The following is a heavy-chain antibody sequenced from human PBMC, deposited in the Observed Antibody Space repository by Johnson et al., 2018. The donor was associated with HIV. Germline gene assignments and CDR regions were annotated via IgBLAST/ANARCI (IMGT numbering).Heavy chain of an antibody. CDR1: GFTFSNVW. CDR2: IKSKSYGGTT. J-gene: IGHJ3*02. CDR3: TTGHYYDSSGDAFDI. D-gene: IGHD3-22*01. V-gene: IGHV3-15*01. Sequence: VQLVESGGGVVQPGGSPKLSCEASGFTFSNVWMHWVRQAPGKGLEWVGRIKSKSYGGTTDYAAPVKGRFTISRDDSKNTLYLQMNSLKTEDTAVYYCTTGHYYDSSGDAFDIWGQGTMVTVSS.